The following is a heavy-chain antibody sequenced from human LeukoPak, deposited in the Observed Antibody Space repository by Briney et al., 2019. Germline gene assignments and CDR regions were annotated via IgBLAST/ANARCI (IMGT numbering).Heavy chain of an antibody. D-gene: IGHD5-24*01. Sequence: GGSLRLSCAASGFTFSSYWMHWARQDLGKGLLWVSRIDTYGTRTDYADSVKGRFTISRDNAKNTLSLQMNSLRAEDTAVYYCAKEMATTNFDYWGQGTLVTVSS. CDR2: IDTYGTRT. V-gene: IGHV3-74*01. J-gene: IGHJ4*02. CDR1: GFTFSSYW. CDR3: AKEMATTNFDY.